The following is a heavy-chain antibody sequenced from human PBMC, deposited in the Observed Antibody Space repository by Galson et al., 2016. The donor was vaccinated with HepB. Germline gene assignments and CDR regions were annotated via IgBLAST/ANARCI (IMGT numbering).Heavy chain of an antibody. CDR3: ARMQIASSFRVLGGAFDI. D-gene: IGHD5/OR15-5a*01. J-gene: IGHJ3*02. CDR2: IYYSGST. V-gene: IGHV4-39*01. Sequence: SETLSLTCTVSGGSISSSSYYWGWIRQPPGKGLEWIGSIYYSGSTYYNPSLKSRVTISVDTSKNQFSLKLSSVTAADTAVYYCARMQIASSFRVLGGAFDIWGQGTMVTVSS. CDR1: GGSISSSSYY.